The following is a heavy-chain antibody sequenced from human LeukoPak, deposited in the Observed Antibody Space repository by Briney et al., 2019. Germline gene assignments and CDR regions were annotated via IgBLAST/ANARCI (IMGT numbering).Heavy chain of an antibody. CDR1: GFTFSDYA. V-gene: IGHV3-23*01. CDR2: ISGGSSGST. D-gene: IGHD3-16*02. J-gene: IGHJ4*02. CDR3: AKDLGLRVWGNYRPPAFDY. Sequence: GGSLRLSCAASGFTFSDYAMSWVRQAPGKGLEWLSVISGGSSGSTYYADSVTGRFTVSRDNSKNTLYLQMNSLRVEDTAVYYCAKDLGLRVWGNYRPPAFDYWGQGTLVTVSS.